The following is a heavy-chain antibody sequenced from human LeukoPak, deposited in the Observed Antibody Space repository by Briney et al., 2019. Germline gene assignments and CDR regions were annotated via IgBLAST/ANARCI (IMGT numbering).Heavy chain of an antibody. Sequence: SETLSLTCTVSGGSISSYYWSWIRQPAGKGLEWIGRIYTSGSTNYNPSLKSRVTMSVDTSKNQFSLKLSSVTAADTAVYYCARDDYDFWSGMGGYFDSWGQGTLVTVSS. CDR3: ARDDYDFWSGMGGYFDS. V-gene: IGHV4-4*07. D-gene: IGHD3-3*01. CDR1: GGSISSYY. CDR2: IYTSGST. J-gene: IGHJ4*02.